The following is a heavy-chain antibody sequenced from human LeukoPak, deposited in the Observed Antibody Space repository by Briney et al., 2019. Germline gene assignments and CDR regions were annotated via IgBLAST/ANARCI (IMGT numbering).Heavy chain of an antibody. J-gene: IGHJ4*02. Sequence: PSETLSLTCAVYGGSFSDYYWSWIRQPPGKGLEWIGEINHSGSTNYNPSLKSRVTISVDTSKNQFSLKLSSVTAADTAVYYCASHGRYGSGFWRAYWGQGTLVTVSS. CDR1: GGSFSDYY. CDR3: ASHGRYGSGFWRAY. CDR2: INHSGST. D-gene: IGHD3-10*01. V-gene: IGHV4-34*01.